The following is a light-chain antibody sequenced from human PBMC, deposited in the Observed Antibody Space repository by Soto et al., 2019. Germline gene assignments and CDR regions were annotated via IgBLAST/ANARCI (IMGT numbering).Light chain of an antibody. Sequence: QSVLTQPASVSGSPGQSITISCTGTSSDVGGYNFVTWYQQYPGKAPKLVIHDVTRRPSGVSNRFSGSKSGTTASLTISGLQAEDEADYYCCSYTSSTSYVFGIGTKVTVL. CDR3: CSYTSSTSYV. CDR1: SSDVGGYNF. V-gene: IGLV2-14*01. CDR2: DVT. J-gene: IGLJ1*01.